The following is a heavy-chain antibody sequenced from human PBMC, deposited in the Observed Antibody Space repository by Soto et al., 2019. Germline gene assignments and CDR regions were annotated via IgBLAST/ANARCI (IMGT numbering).Heavy chain of an antibody. J-gene: IGHJ3*02. D-gene: IGHD3-22*01. CDR2: IIPILGIA. V-gene: IGHV1-69*04. CDR1: GGTFSSYT. Sequence: SVKVSCKASGGTFSSYTISWVRQVPGQGLEWMGRIIPILGIANYAQKFQGRVTITADKSTSTAYMELSSLRSEDTAVYYLARDVGRRIGYVYVSSGYFEDAFHIWG. CDR3: ARDVGRRIGYVYVSSGYFEDAFHI.